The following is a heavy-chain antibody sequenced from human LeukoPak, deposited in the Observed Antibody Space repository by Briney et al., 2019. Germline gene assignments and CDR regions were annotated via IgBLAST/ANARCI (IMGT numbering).Heavy chain of an antibody. Sequence: GGSLRLSCAASGFTFSSYEMNWVRQAPGKGLEWVSYISSSGSTIYYADSVKGRFTISRDTSRSTLYLQMNSLRAEDAAVYYCAKAPVTSCRGAFCYPFDYWGQGTLVTVSS. D-gene: IGHD2-15*01. J-gene: IGHJ4*02. CDR1: GFTFSSYE. CDR3: AKAPVTSCRGAFCYPFDY. CDR2: ISSSGSTI. V-gene: IGHV3-48*03.